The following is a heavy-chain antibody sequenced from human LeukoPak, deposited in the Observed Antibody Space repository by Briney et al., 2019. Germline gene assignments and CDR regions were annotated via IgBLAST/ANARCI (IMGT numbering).Heavy chain of an antibody. D-gene: IGHD2-2*01. CDR3: AVGLSVVPAATNAY. Sequence: ASVKLSCTASGGTFSSYAISWVRQAPGQGLEWMGGIIPIFGTANYAQKFQGRVTITTDESTSTAYMELSSLRSEDTAVYYCAVGLSVVPAATNAYWGQGTLVTVSS. CDR2: IIPIFGTA. CDR1: GGTFSSYA. J-gene: IGHJ4*02. V-gene: IGHV1-69*05.